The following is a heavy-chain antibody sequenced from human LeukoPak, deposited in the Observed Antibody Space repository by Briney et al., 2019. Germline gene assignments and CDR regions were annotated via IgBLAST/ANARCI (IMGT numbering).Heavy chain of an antibody. CDR1: GFTFSNYG. V-gene: IGHV3-30*02. D-gene: IGHD2-2*01. CDR3: AKDLPAAYFDY. CDR2: VRSDGGIK. Sequence: GGSLRLSCAASGFTFSNYGMHWVRQAPGKGLEWVAFVRSDGGIKYYADSVKGRFTISRDNSKNTLHLQMNSLRAEDTAVYHCAKDLPAAYFDYWGQGTLVTVSS. J-gene: IGHJ4*02.